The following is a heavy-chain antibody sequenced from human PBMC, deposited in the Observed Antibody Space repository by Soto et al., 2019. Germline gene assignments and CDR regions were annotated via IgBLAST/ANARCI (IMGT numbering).Heavy chain of an antibody. V-gene: IGHV3-53*01. CDR3: HGYGY. J-gene: IGHJ4*02. Sequence: EVQVVESGGGLIQPGGSLRLSCAVSGFTVTINYMSWVRQAPGKGLEWVSVIYSGGTIYYADSVKGRFTISRETSKNTLYLQMNSLRGEDTAVYYCHGYGYWGQGTLVTVSS. CDR1: GFTVTINY. D-gene: IGHD5-12*01. CDR2: IYSGGTI.